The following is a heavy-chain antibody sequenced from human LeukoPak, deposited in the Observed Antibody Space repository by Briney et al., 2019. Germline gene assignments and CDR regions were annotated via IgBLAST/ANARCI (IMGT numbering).Heavy chain of an antibody. CDR1: GGSICSDY. CDR3: ARERMGLLPSI. D-gene: IGHD3-22*01. CDR2: IYYSGST. Sequence: SETLSLTCTDPGGSICSDYWCWVRPRLGKGLGRIGYIYYSGSTNYNPSLKSRVTISVDTSKTQFSRKLSSVTAADTVVYYCARERMGLLPSIWGQGTMVTVSS. J-gene: IGHJ3*02. V-gene: IGHV4-59*01.